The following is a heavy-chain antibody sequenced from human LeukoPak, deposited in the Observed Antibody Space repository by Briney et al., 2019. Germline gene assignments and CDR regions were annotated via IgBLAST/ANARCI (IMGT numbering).Heavy chain of an antibody. CDR1: GGSISSSSYY. V-gene: IGHV4-39*01. CDR3: ARAPLYGDYIIDY. D-gene: IGHD4-17*01. CDR2: IYYSGST. J-gene: IGHJ4*02. Sequence: PSETLSLTCTVSGGSISSSSYYWGWIRQPPGKGLEWIGSIYYSGSTYYNPSLKSRVTISVDTSKNQFSLKLSSVTAADTAVYYCARAPLYGDYIIDYWGQGTLVTVSS.